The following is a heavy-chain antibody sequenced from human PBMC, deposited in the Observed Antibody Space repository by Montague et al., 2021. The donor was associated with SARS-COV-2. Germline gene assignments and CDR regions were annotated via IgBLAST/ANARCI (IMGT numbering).Heavy chain of an antibody. CDR2: ISAYNGNQ. CDR1: GYKFNIYG. D-gene: IGHD5-12*01. Sequence: SVKVSCKASGYKFNIYGISWMRPPPGQGHEWMGWISAYNGNQNYAQKLQGRVTMTTDTSTSTAYMELRSLRPDDTAVYYCARAGGYRYAFDIWGQGTTVTVSS. CDR3: ARAGGYRYAFDI. J-gene: IGHJ3*02. V-gene: IGHV1-18*01.